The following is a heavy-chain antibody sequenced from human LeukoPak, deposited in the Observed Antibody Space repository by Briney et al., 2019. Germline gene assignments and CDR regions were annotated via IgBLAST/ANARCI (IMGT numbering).Heavy chain of an antibody. CDR3: AKPPSIAAANDY. Sequence: GGSLRLSCAASGFSLTGYDMHWARQTPDRGLEWVAFTRGGGYFAESVKGRFTISRDNSKNTLYLQMNSLRAEDTAVYYCAKPPSIAAANDYWGQGTLVTVSS. CDR2: TRGGG. D-gene: IGHD6-13*01. J-gene: IGHJ4*02. V-gene: IGHV3-30*02. CDR1: GFSLTGYD.